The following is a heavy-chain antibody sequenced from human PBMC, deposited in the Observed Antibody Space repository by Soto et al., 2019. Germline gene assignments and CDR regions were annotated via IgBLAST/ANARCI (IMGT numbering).Heavy chain of an antibody. V-gene: IGHV1-2*02. D-gene: IGHD3-22*01. CDR3: ARDGGSHYYDSRGCIVY. CDR2: INPSNGGT. J-gene: IGHJ4*02. CDR1: GYTFIDYY. Sequence: QVQLVQSGAEVKKPGASVKVSCKASGYTFIDYYIHWVRQAPGQGLEWMGWINPSNGGTKFAQKFQGRVTMTRDTSIGTAYMELITLQSADTAVYYCARDGGSHYYDSRGCIVYWGQGALVTVSS.